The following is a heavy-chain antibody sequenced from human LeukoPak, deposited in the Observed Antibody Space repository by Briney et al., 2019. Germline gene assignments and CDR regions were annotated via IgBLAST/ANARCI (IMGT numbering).Heavy chain of an antibody. CDR3: ARDLDYVWGSYGYYFDY. D-gene: IGHD3-16*02. CDR2: IKQDGSEK. CDR1: GFTFSSYW. Sequence: PGGSLRLSRAASGFTFSSYWMSWVRQAPGKGLEWVANIKQDGSEKYYVDSVKGRFTISRDNAKNSLYLQMNSLRAEDTAVYYCARDLDYVWGSYGYYFDYWGQGTLVTVSS. J-gene: IGHJ4*02. V-gene: IGHV3-7*01.